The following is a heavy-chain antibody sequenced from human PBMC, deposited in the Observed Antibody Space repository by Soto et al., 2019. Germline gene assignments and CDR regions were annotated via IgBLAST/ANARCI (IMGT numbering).Heavy chain of an antibody. V-gene: IGHV5-51*01. CDR2: IYPGDSDT. CDR1: GYSFTSHS. D-gene: IGHD2-15*01. J-gene: IGHJ4*02. CDR3: EQHAKYCSGVCGSFPDFFDD. Sequence: PGESLKLCCKGSGYSFTSHSIGWVRQMPGKGMESMGIIYPGDSDTRYIRSFQGQVTISSEXSISTADLQWSSLKASDTAVYYCEQHAKYCSGVCGSFPDFFDDWGQGTLVTVSS.